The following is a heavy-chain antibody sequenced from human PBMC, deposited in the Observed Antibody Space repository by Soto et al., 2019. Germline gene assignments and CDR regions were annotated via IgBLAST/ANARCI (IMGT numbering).Heavy chain of an antibody. Sequence: SETLSLTYTVSGGSISSESYYWGWVRQPPGKGLEWIGTIDYSGNIYYNPSLKSRVTISVDTSKTQFSLKLSSVTAADTAVYYCARPYSAYERHFDYWGQGTLVTVSS. V-gene: IGHV4-39*01. CDR3: ARPYSAYERHFDY. D-gene: IGHD5-12*01. CDR1: GGSISSESYY. J-gene: IGHJ4*02. CDR2: IDYSGNI.